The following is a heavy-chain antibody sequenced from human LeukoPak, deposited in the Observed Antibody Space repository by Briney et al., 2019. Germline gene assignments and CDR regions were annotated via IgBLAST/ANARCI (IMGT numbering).Heavy chain of an antibody. D-gene: IGHD3-3*01. V-gene: IGHV3-53*01. CDR3: ARFNYDFWAFDI. Sequence: GGSLRLSCAASGFTVSSNYMSWVRQAPGKGLEWVSVIYSGGSTYCADSVKGRFTISRDNSKNTLYLQMNSLRAEDTAVYYCARFNYDFWAFDIWGQGTMVTVSS. J-gene: IGHJ3*02. CDR2: IYSGGST. CDR1: GFTVSSNY.